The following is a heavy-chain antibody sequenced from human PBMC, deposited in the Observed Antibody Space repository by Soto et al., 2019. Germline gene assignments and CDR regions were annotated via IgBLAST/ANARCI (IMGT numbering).Heavy chain of an antibody. CDR1: GTDFHENF. V-gene: IGHV4-34*01. Sequence: PSDHLSLTPISYGTDFHENFWSRIRESRRKGSTWIGGIKRSGNTYYNPSLGSRVSTSIDLSKNQFSLSLTSVTAVDTAVYYCARGLTTVYLMCRYYAFDIWSQATIVPVSS. CDR2: IKRSGNT. D-gene: IGHD4-4*01. CDR3: ARGLTTVYLMCRYYAFDI. J-gene: IGHJ3*02.